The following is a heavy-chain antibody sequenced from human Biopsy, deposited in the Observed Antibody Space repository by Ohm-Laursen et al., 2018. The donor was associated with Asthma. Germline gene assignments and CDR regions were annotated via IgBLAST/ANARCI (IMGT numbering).Heavy chain of an antibody. CDR2: ISYDGSTK. CDR1: GFTFRSYA. D-gene: IGHD6-19*01. J-gene: IGHJ4*02. Sequence: RSLRLSCSASGFTFRSYAMHWVRQAPGKGLEWAAVISYDGSTKYYADSVKGRFTISRDNSENTLYLQMDSLRAEDTAVYYCARGDSSGWSHYYFDYWGQGTLVTVSS. V-gene: IGHV3-30*04. CDR3: ARGDSSGWSHYYFDY.